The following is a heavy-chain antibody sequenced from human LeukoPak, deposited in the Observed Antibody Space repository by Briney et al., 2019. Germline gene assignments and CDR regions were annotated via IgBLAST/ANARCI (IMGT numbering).Heavy chain of an antibody. CDR1: GYTFTGYY. V-gene: IGHV1-2*05. J-gene: IGHJ4*02. CDR3: ARDLGYCSGGSCY. CDR2: INPNSGGT. Sequence: ASVKVSCKASGYTFTGYYMHWVRQAPGQGLEWMGRINPNSGGTNYAQKFQGRVTMTRDTSISTAYMELSRLRSDDTDVYYCARDLGYCSGGSCYWGQGTLVTVSS. D-gene: IGHD2-15*01.